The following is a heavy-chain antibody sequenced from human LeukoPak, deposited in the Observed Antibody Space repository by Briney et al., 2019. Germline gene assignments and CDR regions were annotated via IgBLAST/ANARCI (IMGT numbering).Heavy chain of an antibody. CDR2: IIPIFGTA. Sequence: ASVKVSCKASGGTFSSCAISWVRQAPGQGLEWMGGIIPIFGTANYAQKFQGRVTITADESTNTAYMELSSLRSEDTAVYYCARPHPGSSGYYFDYWGQGTLVTVSS. CDR3: ARPHPGSSGYYFDY. J-gene: IGHJ4*02. CDR1: GGTFSSCA. D-gene: IGHD3-22*01. V-gene: IGHV1-69*13.